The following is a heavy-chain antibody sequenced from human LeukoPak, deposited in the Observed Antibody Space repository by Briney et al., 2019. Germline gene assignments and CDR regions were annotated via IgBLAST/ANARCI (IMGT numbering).Heavy chain of an antibody. CDR1: GFIFSSYS. Sequence: GGSLRLSCAASGFIFSSYSMNWVRQAPGKGLEWISFISSVSSTIYYADSVKGRFNISRDNVKNSLYLQMNGLRAEDTAVYYCAGVHGGYPFDQWGQGTLVTVSS. CDR3: AGVHGGYPFDQ. V-gene: IGHV3-48*01. D-gene: IGHD2-15*01. J-gene: IGHJ4*02. CDR2: ISSVSSTI.